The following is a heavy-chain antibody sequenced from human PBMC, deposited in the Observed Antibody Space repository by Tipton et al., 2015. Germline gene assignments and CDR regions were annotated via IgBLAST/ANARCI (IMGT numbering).Heavy chain of an antibody. CDR3: ARHKDSGTYPMDC. D-gene: IGHD3-10*01. CDR1: GGSISNSNYY. Sequence: TLSLTCTVSGGSISNSNYYWGWIRQPPGKGLEWIGSLSYSGKTDYNPPLRSRVTISVDTSKNQFSLKLNSVTAADTAFYYCARHKDSGTYPMDCWGQGTLVTVSS. V-gene: IGHV4-39*01. CDR2: LSYSGKT. J-gene: IGHJ4*02.